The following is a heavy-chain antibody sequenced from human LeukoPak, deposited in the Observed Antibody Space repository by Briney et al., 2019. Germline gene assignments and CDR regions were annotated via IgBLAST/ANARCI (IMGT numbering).Heavy chain of an antibody. Sequence: GGSLRLSCAASGFTFSTYEMNWVRQAPGKGLEWVSYISTSSRTIYYADSVKGRFTISRDNAKNSVYLQMNSLRAEDTAVYYCARESPDYGDYFVGPFDPWGQGTLVTVSS. CDR2: ISTSSRTI. V-gene: IGHV3-48*03. CDR1: GFTFSTYE. J-gene: IGHJ5*02. CDR3: ARESPDYGDYFVGPFDP. D-gene: IGHD4-17*01.